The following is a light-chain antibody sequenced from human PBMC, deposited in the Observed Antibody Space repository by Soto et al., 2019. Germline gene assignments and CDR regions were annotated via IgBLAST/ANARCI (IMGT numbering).Light chain of an antibody. J-gene: IGKJ1*01. CDR1: QSVYVN. Sequence: EVVMTQSPATLSVSPGERVTLSCRVSQSVYVNVAWYQQKPGQAPRLLISGASTRATGIPARFSGSGSGTEFTLTISSLESDDFALYFCQEYNDWPLRTFGQGTKVDIK. CDR3: QEYNDWPLRT. V-gene: IGKV3-15*01. CDR2: GAS.